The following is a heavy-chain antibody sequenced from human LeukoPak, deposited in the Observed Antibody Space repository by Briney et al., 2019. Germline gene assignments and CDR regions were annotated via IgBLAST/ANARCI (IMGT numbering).Heavy chain of an antibody. CDR1: GYTFTSYD. V-gene: IGHV1-18*01. J-gene: IGHJ4*02. Sequence: ASVKVSCKASGYTFTSYDISWVRQAPGQGLEWMGWISAYNGNTNYAQKLQGRVTMTTDTSTSTAYMELRSLRSDDTAVYYCARGRDGYNWRVGYFDYWGQGTLVTVSS. D-gene: IGHD5-24*01. CDR2: ISAYNGNT. CDR3: ARGRDGYNWRVGYFDY.